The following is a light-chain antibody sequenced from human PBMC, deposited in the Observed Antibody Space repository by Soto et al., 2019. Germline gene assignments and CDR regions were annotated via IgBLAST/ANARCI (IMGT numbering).Light chain of an antibody. CDR1: SSNIRSHT. CDR2: SNN. J-gene: IGLJ1*01. CDR3: AAWDDSLNGAYV. V-gene: IGLV1-44*01. Sequence: QSVLTQPPSASGTPGQRVTISCSGSSSNIRSHTVNWYQQLPGTAPKLLIYSNNQRPSGVPDRFSGSKSGTSASLAIGGLQSEDEADYYCAAWDDSLNGAYVFGTGTKLTVL.